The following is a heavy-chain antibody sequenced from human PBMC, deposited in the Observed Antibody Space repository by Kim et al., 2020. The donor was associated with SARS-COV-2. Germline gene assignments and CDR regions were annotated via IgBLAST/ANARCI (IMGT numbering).Heavy chain of an antibody. CDR2: IKNKNNGGTT. J-gene: IGHJ3*02. V-gene: IGHV3-15*01. CDR3: TTGDYGTFDI. CDR1: GFTFSNAW. D-gene: IGHD3-10*01. Sequence: GGSLRLSCAASGFTFSNAWMNWVRQAPGKGLEWVARIKNKNNGGTTEYAAPVKGRLAISRDDSKNTLYLQMNNLKTEDTAVYYCTTGDYGTFDIWGQGTMVTVSS.